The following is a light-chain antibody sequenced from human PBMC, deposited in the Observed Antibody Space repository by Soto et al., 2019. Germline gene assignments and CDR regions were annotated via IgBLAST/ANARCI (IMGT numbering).Light chain of an antibody. CDR1: QSISSW. V-gene: IGKV1-5*01. CDR2: DAS. J-gene: IGKJ2*01. Sequence: DIQMTQSPSTLSASVGDRVTITCRASQSISSWLAWYQQKPGKAPKLLIYDASSLESGVPSRFSGSGSGTEFTLIISSVQPADFATYYCQQYNRYSYTFGQGTKLENK. CDR3: QQYNRYSYT.